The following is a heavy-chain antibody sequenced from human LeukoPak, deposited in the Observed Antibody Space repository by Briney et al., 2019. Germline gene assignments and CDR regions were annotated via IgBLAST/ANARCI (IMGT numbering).Heavy chain of an antibody. CDR2: ISSSGSTI. CDR3: ARVGITGTTSQGAFDI. CDR1: GFNFSDYY. V-gene: IGHV3-11*01. D-gene: IGHD1-20*01. J-gene: IGHJ3*02. Sequence: PGGSLRLSCAASGFNFSDYYMSLIRQAPGKGLEWVSYISSSGSTIYYADSVKGRFTIFRDNSKNSLYLQMNSLRAEDTAVYYCARVGITGTTSQGAFDIWGQGTMVTVSS.